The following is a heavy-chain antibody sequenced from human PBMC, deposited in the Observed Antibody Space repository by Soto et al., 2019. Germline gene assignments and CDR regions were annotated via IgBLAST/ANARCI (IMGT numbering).Heavy chain of an antibody. CDR3: ARDIRLAARPGYNWFDP. V-gene: IGHV4-31*03. J-gene: IGHJ5*02. CDR1: GGSISSGGYY. CDR2: IYYSGST. Sequence: KPSETLSLTCTVSGGSISSGGYYWSWIRQHPGKGLEWIGYIYYSGSTYYNPSLKSRVTISVDTSKNQFSLKLSSVTAADTAVYYCARDIRLAARPGYNWFDPWGQGTLVTVSS. D-gene: IGHD6-6*01.